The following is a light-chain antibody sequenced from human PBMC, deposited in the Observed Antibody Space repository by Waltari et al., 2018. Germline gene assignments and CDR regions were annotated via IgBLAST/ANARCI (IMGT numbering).Light chain of an antibody. CDR2: EVS. CDR1: SSDVGFCNF. V-gene: IGLV2-14*01. Sequence: QSVLTQPASVSGSPGQSITISCAGTSSDVGFCNFVSWYQHHPGKLPNLLFHEVSNRPSAVSTRFSGSKSGNTASLTISELQAEDEADYYCSSYTGRNNLYVFGTGTTVTVL. J-gene: IGLJ1*01. CDR3: SSYTGRNNLYV.